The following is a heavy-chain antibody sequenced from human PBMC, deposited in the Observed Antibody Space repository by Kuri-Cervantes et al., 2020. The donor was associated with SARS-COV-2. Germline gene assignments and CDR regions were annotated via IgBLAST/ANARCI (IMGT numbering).Heavy chain of an antibody. V-gene: IGHV3-48*01. CDR3: ASEVIPNPSEKYAYYGLDV. CDR1: GLTFSIYG. D-gene: IGHD1-26*01. J-gene: IGHJ6*02. CDR2: ISSSSSTI. Sequence: GESLKISCAASGLTFSIYGLNWVRQAPGKGLEWVSYISSSSSTIHYADSVKGRFTISRDNAKKSLFLQMNSLRAEDTAAYYCASEVIPNPSEKYAYYGLDVWGQGTTVTVSS.